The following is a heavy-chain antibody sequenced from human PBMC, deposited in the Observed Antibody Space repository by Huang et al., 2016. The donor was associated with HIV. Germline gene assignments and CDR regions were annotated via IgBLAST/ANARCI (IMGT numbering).Heavy chain of an antibody. Sequence: QVQLVQSGAEVKRPGASVKVSCRASGGTFSTNAGSWVRQAPGQGLEWMGGSIPMFGTTNYAQRFQGKGTMTADESSSTVYMELSSLRSDDTAVYYCARQPYCGGDCAHYYYFYMDVWGKGTTVTVSS. CDR2: SIPMFGTT. CDR1: GGTFSTNA. J-gene: IGHJ6*03. CDR3: ARQPYCGGDCAHYYYFYMDV. D-gene: IGHD2-21*02. V-gene: IGHV1-69*13.